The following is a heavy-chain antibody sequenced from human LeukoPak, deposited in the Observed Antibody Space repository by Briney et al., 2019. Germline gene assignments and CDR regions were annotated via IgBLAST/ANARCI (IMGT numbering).Heavy chain of an antibody. CDR2: INPNSGGA. D-gene: IGHD3-22*01. CDR3: ARGSYDSSDFEYFHH. V-gene: IGHV1-2*02. CDR1: GYTFTGYY. J-gene: IGHJ1*01. Sequence: ASVKVSCKASGYTFTGYYMHWVRQAPGQGLEWMGWINPNSGGADYAQKFQGRVTMTRDTSTGTAYMELNRLRSDDTAVYYCARGSYDSSDFEYFHHWGQGTLVTVSS.